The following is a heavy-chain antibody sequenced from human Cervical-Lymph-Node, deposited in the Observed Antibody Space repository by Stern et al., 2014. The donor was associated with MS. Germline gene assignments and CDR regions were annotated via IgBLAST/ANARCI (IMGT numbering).Heavy chain of an antibody. J-gene: IGHJ6*02. CDR3: ARDTLYYGLDV. CDR2: ISSTSNSM. CDR1: GFTFNSDG. Sequence: VQLVESGGGLVKPGGSLTLSCVASGFTFNSDGMTWVRQAPGKGLEWISSISSTSNSMQYAASARGRFTVSRDNAKKSLFLEMNSLRAEDTATYYCARDTLYYGLDVWGQGTTVTVSS. V-gene: IGHV3-21*01.